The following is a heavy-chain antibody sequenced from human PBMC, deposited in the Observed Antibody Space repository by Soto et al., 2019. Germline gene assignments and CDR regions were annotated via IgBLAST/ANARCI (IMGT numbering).Heavy chain of an antibody. CDR2: IIPILGIA. CDR3: ARDRSEYSGYDSYYFDC. D-gene: IGHD5-12*01. V-gene: IGHV1-69*04. J-gene: IGHJ4*02. Sequence: SVKVSCKASGGTFSSYTISWVRQAPGQGLEWMGRIIPILGIANYAQKFQGRVTITADKSTSTAYMELSSLRSEDTAVYYCARDRSEYSGYDSYYFDCRGQRTPVTVSS. CDR1: GGTFSSYT.